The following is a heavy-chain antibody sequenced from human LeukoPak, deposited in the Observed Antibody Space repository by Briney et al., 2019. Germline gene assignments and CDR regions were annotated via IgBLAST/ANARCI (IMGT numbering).Heavy chain of an antibody. D-gene: IGHD3-3*01. CDR2: IYTSGST. J-gene: IGHJ6*03. V-gene: IGHV4-4*07. CDR3: ARGIMNYDLRVRNYYYYMDV. Sequence: PSETLSLTCTVSGGSISSYYWSWIRQPAGRGLECIGRIYTSGSTNYNPSLQSRVTMSVDTSKNQFSLKLSSVTAADTAVYYCARGIMNYDLRVRNYYYYMDVWGKGTTVTVSS. CDR1: GGSISSYY.